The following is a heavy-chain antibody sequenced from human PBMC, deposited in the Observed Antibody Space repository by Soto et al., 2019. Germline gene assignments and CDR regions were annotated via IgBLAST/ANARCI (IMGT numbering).Heavy chain of an antibody. CDR2: IKQDGSEK. Sequence: GGSVRLSCAASGCVVSSCWMSWVRQAPGKGLEWVANIKQDGSEKYYVDSVKGRFTISRDNAKNSLYLQMNSLRAEDTAVYYCARDLDFWSGYYLFYYMDVWGKGTTVTVSS. D-gene: IGHD3-3*01. CDR1: GCVVSSCW. CDR3: ARDLDFWSGYYLFYYMDV. J-gene: IGHJ6*03. V-gene: IGHV3-7*01.